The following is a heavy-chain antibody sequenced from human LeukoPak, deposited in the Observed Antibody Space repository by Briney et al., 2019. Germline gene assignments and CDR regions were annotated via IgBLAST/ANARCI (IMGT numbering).Heavy chain of an antibody. CDR1: GGTFSSYA. Sequence: ASVKVSCKASGGTFSSYAISWVRQAPGQGLEWMGGIIPIFGTANYAQKFQGRVTITTDESTSTAYMELSSLRSEDTAVYYCARGSLYDYGNQLFDIWGQGTMVTVSS. J-gene: IGHJ3*02. CDR2: IIPIFGTA. V-gene: IGHV1-69*05. CDR3: ARGSLYDYGNQLFDI. D-gene: IGHD5/OR15-5a*01.